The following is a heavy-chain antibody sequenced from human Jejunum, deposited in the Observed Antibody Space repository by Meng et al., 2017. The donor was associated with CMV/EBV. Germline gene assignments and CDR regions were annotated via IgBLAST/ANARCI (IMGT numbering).Heavy chain of an antibody. CDR3: ARDGGDLWSGYSIDY. Sequence: FSFRNYDKHWVAQGPGRGQGWVALVRNDGSIQYHADSVQGRFTISRDNSNNTLFLQMNSLRPEDTAVYYCARDGGDLWSGYSIDYWGRGTQVTVSS. CDR1: FSFRNYD. J-gene: IGHJ4*02. D-gene: IGHD3-3*01. CDR2: VRNDGSIQ. V-gene: IGHV3-30*02.